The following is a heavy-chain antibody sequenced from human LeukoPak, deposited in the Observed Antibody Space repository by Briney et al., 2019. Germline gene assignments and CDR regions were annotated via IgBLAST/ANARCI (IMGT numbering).Heavy chain of an antibody. CDR2: ISWDGGST. CDR1: GFTFDDYA. D-gene: IGHD5-18*01. CDR3: AKDMASKLWPDYYYYMDV. V-gene: IGHV3-43D*03. J-gene: IGHJ6*03. Sequence: GGSLRLSCAASGFTFDDYAMHWVRQAPGKGLEWVSLISWDGGSTYYADSVKGRFTISRDNSKNSLYLQMNSLRAEDTALYYCAKDMASKLWPDYYYYMDVWGKGTTVTVSS.